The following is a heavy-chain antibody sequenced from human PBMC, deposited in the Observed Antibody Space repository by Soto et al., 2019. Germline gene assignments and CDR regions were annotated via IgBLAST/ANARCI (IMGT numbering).Heavy chain of an antibody. D-gene: IGHD5-12*01. CDR3: ATDLSGYLN. J-gene: IGHJ4*02. V-gene: IGHV4-34*01. Sequence: NPSETLSLTCAVYGGSFSGYYWSWIRQPPGKGLEWIGEINHSGSTNYNPSLKSRVTMSVDTSKNQFSLKLSSVTAADTAVYLCATDLSGYLNWGQGTLVTVSS. CDR2: INHSGST. CDR1: GGSFSGYY.